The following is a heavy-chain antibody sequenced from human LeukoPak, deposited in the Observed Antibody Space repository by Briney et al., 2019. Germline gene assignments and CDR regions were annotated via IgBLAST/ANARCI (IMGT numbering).Heavy chain of an antibody. CDR3: ARARPYGSGRNWFDP. J-gene: IGHJ5*02. CDR2: ISGSSSII. Sequence: GGSLRLSCAASGFPFSGYSMNWVRQAPGKGLEWVSYISGSSSIIYYADSVKGRFTISRDNAKNSLYLQMNSLRAEDTAVYYCARARPYGSGRNWFDPWGQGALVTVSS. CDR1: GFPFSGYS. V-gene: IGHV3-48*04. D-gene: IGHD3-10*01.